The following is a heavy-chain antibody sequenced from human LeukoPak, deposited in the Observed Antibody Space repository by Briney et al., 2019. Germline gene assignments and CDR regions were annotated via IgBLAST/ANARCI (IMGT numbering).Heavy chain of an antibody. J-gene: IGHJ5*02. CDR1: GGSISSYY. Sequence: SETLSLTCTVSGGSISSYYWSWIRQPPGKGLEWIGYIYYSGSTNYNPSLKSRVTISVDTSKNQFSLKLSSVTAADTAVYYCARHSGWYKYNWFDPWGQGTLVTVSS. D-gene: IGHD6-19*01. V-gene: IGHV4-59*01. CDR2: IYYSGST. CDR3: ARHSGWYKYNWFDP.